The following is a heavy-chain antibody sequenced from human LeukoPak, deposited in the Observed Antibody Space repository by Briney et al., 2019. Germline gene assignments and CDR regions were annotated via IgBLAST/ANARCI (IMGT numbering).Heavy chain of an antibody. V-gene: IGHV3-23*01. CDR3: AKVPLFLGSWYGNREDFDY. Sequence: GGSLRLSCAASGFTFSSYAMSWVRQAPGKGLEWVSAISGSGGSTYYADSVKGRFTISRDNSKNTLYLQMNSLRAEDTAVYYCAKVPLFLGSWYGNREDFDYWGQGTLVTVSS. CDR2: ISGSGGST. J-gene: IGHJ4*02. D-gene: IGHD6-13*01. CDR1: GFTFSSYA.